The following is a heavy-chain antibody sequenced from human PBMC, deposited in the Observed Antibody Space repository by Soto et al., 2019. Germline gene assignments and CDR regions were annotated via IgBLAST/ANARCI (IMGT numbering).Heavy chain of an antibody. CDR2: IYYSGST. J-gene: IGHJ6*02. Sequence: PSETLSLTCTVSGGSISSYYWSWIRQPPGKGLEWIGYIYYSGSTNYNPSLKSRVTISVDTSKNQFSLKLSSVTAADTAVYYCARGSYSGSYYYYYYGMDVWGQGTTVTVSS. V-gene: IGHV4-59*01. CDR3: ARGSYSGSYYYYYYGMDV. D-gene: IGHD1-26*01. CDR1: GGSISSYY.